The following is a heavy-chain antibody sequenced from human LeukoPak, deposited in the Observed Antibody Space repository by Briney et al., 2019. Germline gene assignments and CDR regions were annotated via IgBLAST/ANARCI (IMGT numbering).Heavy chain of an antibody. CDR3: ATGPNYYDSSGGEDY. CDR2: ISSSSSTI. D-gene: IGHD3-22*01. V-gene: IGHV3-48*01. CDR1: GFTVSSNY. Sequence: TGGSLRLSCAASGFTVSSNYMSWVRQAPGKGLEWVSYISSSSSTIYYADSVKGRFTISRDNAKNSLYLQMNSLRAEDTAVYYWATGPNYYDSSGGEDYWGKETLVTVSS. J-gene: IGHJ4*02.